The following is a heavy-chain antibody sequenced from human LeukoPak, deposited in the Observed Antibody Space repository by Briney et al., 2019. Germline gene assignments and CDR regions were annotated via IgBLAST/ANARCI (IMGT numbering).Heavy chain of an antibody. D-gene: IGHD4-17*01. Sequence: ASVKVSCKASGYTFTSYYMHWVRQAPGQGLEWMGIINPSGGSTSYAQKFQGRVTMTKSTSISTAYMELSDLESEDTAVYYCARTPPDYGIDYWGQGTLVTVSS. V-gene: IGHV1-46*01. CDR3: ARTPPDYGIDY. CDR1: GYTFTSYY. CDR2: INPSGGST. J-gene: IGHJ4*02.